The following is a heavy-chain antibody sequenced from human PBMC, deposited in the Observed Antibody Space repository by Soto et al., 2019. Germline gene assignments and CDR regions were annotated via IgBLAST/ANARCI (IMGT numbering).Heavy chain of an antibody. CDR3: ARARPTPSIRARDYYYPRDV. CDR2: ISSYNGNT. Sequence: QVQLVQSGAEVKKPGASVKVSCKASGYTFITYGISWVRQAPGQGLEWMGWISSYNGNTNYAQKLQGRVTMTTDTPTTTAYRKRRSRRSDATAVYYCARARPTPSIRARDYYYPRDVGGQGTTVTVPS. V-gene: IGHV1-18*01. J-gene: IGHJ6*02. D-gene: IGHD6-6*01. CDR1: GYTFITYG.